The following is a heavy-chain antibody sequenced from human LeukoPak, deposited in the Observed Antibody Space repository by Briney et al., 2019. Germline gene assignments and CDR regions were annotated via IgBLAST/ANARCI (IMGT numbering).Heavy chain of an antibody. D-gene: IGHD3-10*01. Sequence: SETLSLTCTVSGGSISSSSYYWGWIRQPPGKGLEWIGSIYYSGSTYYNPSLKSRVTISVDTSKNQFSLKLSSVTAADTAVYYCAREGLTMVRGVITPGSWYFDLWGRGTLVTVSS. CDR2: IYYSGST. CDR3: AREGLTMVRGVITPGSWYFDL. V-gene: IGHV4-39*07. CDR1: GGSISSSSYY. J-gene: IGHJ2*01.